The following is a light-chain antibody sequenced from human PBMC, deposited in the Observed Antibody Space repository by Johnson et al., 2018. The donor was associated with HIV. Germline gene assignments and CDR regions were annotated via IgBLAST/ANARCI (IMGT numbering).Light chain of an antibody. CDR1: GSNIGNNY. CDR3: GTWDSSLSADV. Sequence: QSLLTQPPSVSAAPGQKVTISCSGSGSNIGNNYVSWYQQLPGSAPKLLIYENNKRPSGIPGRFSGSESGTSATLGITGLQTGDEADYYCGTWDSSLSADVFGPGTKVTVL. J-gene: IGLJ1*01. CDR2: ENN. V-gene: IGLV1-51*02.